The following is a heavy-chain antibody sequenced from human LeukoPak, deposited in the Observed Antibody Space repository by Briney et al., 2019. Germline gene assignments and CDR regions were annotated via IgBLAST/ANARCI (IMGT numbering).Heavy chain of an antibody. CDR2: IKPDGTEK. J-gene: IGHJ4*02. Sequence: GGSLRLSCAASGFTFSDYCITWVRQAPGKGLEWVANIKPDGTEKYYADSVKGRFTIYRDTAKNSLYLQMNSLRVENTAVYYCASYFYCSSDLAWWGQGTLVTVSS. CDR3: ASYFYCSSDLAW. D-gene: IGHD6-6*01. V-gene: IGHV3-7*01. CDR1: GFTFSDYC.